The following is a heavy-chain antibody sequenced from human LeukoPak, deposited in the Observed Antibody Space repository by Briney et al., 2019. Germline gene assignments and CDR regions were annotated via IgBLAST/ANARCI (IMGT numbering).Heavy chain of an antibody. CDR2: IKQDGSEK. CDR1: GFTFSSYS. D-gene: IGHD6-19*01. Sequence: GGSLRLPCAASGFTFSSYSMNWVRQAPGKGLEWVANIKQDGSEKYYVDSVKGRFTISRDNAKNSLYLQMNSLRAEDTAVYYCARDLSGYSSGWYDAFDIWGQGTMVTVSS. V-gene: IGHV3-7*01. J-gene: IGHJ3*02. CDR3: ARDLSGYSSGWYDAFDI.